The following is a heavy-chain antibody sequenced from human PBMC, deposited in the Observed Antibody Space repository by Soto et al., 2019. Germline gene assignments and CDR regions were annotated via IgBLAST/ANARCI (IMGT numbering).Heavy chain of an antibody. Sequence: SLKISCKASGYSFISYWIGWVRQMPGKGLEWMGIIYPGDSDSRYSPSFQGQVSISVDKSISTAYLQWSSLKASDTAMYYCARGLVDTAPTHRFAIWGRGTMVTVAS. CDR1: GYSFISYW. V-gene: IGHV5-51*01. CDR2: IYPGDSDS. J-gene: IGHJ3*02. CDR3: ARGLVDTAPTHRFAI. D-gene: IGHD5-18*01.